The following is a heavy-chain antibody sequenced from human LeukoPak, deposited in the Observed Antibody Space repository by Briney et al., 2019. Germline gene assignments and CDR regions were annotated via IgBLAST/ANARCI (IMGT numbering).Heavy chain of an antibody. V-gene: IGHV3-21*01. J-gene: IGHJ6*03. CDR3: AKDLTTVATPYYYYYMDV. CDR1: GFTFSNYA. Sequence: GKSLRLSCAASGFTFSNYAMHWVRQAPGKGLEWVSSIGISSSHTFYADSVKGRFTISRDNAENSVYLQMNSLRAEDTAVYYCAKDLTTVATPYYYYYMDVWGKGTTVTVSS. CDR2: IGISSSHT. D-gene: IGHD4-23*01.